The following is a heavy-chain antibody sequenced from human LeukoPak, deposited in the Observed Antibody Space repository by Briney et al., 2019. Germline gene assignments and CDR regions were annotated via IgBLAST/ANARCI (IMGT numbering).Heavy chain of an antibody. CDR3: ARYTTTGNAFDI. V-gene: IGHV4-34*01. Sequence: SETLSLTCAVYGGSFSGYYWSWIRQPPGKGLEWIGEINHSGSTNYNPSLKSRVTISVDTSKNQFSLKLSSVTAADTAVYYCARYTTTGNAFDIWGQGTMVTVSS. J-gene: IGHJ3*02. D-gene: IGHD1-14*01. CDR2: INHSGST. CDR1: GGSFSGYY.